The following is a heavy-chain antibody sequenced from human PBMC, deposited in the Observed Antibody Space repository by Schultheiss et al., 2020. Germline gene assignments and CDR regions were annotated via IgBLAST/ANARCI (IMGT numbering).Heavy chain of an antibody. Sequence: SATLSLTCAVYGGSFSGYYWSWIRQPPGKGLEWIGYIYYSGSTNYNPSLKSRVTISVDTSKNQFSLKLSSVTAADTAVYYCASGYTVTRGNYYYGMDVWGQGTTVTVSS. V-gene: IGHV4-59*08. J-gene: IGHJ6*02. D-gene: IGHD4-17*01. CDR1: GGSFSGYY. CDR3: ASGYTVTRGNYYYGMDV. CDR2: IYYSGST.